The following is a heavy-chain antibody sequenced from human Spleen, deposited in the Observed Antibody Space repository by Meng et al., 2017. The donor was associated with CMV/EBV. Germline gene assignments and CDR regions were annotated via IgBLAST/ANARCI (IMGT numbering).Heavy chain of an antibody. J-gene: IGHJ4*02. D-gene: IGHD2-8*01. V-gene: IGHV4-34*01. CDR3: AIGRVYYY. CDR2: INHSGST. CDR1: GVSFSGYY. Sequence: SLSLTCSVYGVSFSGYYWSWIRQPPGKGLEWIGEINHSGSTNYNPSLKSRVTISVDTSKNQFSLKLSSVTAADTAVYYCAIGRVYYYWGQGTLVTVSS.